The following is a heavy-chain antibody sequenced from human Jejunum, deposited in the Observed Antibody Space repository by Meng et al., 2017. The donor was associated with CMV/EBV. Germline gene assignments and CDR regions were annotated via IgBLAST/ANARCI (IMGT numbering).Heavy chain of an antibody. V-gene: IGHV4-61*01. J-gene: IGHJ4*02. Sequence: QVQLQESSPGLVRPSETLSLTCTVSGASLSSGTYYWSWIRQPPGRGLEWIATVYYTGRTTYSPSLKSRLTISVDTSENQFSLKLTSVTAADTAVYHCARAVRGDSTFDFWGQGTLVTVSS. CDR2: VYYTGRT. CDR1: GASLSSGTYY. D-gene: IGHD2-21*01. CDR3: ARAVRGDSTFDF.